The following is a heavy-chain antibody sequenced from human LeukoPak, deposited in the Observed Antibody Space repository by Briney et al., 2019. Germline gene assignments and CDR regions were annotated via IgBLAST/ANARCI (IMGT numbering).Heavy chain of an antibody. J-gene: IGHJ5*02. D-gene: IGHD6-6*01. V-gene: IGHV4-59*01. CDR1: GGSISSYY. CDR3: ARYLGIAARLDP. CDR2: IYYSGGT. Sequence: SETLSLTCTVSGGSISSYYWSWIRQPPGKGLEWIGYIYYSGGTNYNPSLKSRVTISVDTSKNQFSLKLSSVTAADTAVYYCARYLGIAARLDPWGQGTLVTVSS.